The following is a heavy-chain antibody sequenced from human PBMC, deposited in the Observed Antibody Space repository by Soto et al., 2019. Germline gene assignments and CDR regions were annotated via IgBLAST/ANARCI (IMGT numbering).Heavy chain of an antibody. V-gene: IGHV4-4*01. J-gene: IGHJ5*02. CDR1: W. D-gene: IGHD6-19*01. Sequence: WWTWVRQPPGKGLEWIGEIFQSGSTNYTPSLESRVTISVDKSKNQFSLTLTSVTAADTAVYFCARGRGRYSSGWSWFDPWGQGILVTVS. CDR2: IFQSGST. CDR3: ARGRGRYSSGWSWFDP.